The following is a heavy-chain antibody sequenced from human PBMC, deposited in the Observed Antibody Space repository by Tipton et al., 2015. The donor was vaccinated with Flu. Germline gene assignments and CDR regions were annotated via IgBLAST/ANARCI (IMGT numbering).Heavy chain of an antibody. CDR3: HVYQSLY. V-gene: IGHV3-49*03. J-gene: IGHJ4*02. D-gene: IGHD2-2*01. Sequence: SLRLSCTTSVISFGNFAVSWFRQAPGKGLEWLGFIRSKTYGGTIEYAASVRGRFTISRDDSKNIGCLEMNSLKTEDTALYYCHVYQSLYWGQGTLVTVSS. CDR1: VISFGNFA. CDR2: IRSKTYGGTI.